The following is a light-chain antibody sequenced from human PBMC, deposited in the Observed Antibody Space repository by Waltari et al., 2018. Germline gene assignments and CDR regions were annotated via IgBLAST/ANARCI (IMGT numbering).Light chain of an antibody. CDR1: FTDVADSKY. Sequence: QSAPTQPPSASGSAGQSVTISCTGTFTDVADSKYVPWYQQYPGKAPKLIIYEVDQRPSGVPDRFSGSKSGNTASLTVSGLQPEDEAEYFCSSYAGSRKFFGGGTKLTVL. CDR2: EVD. V-gene: IGLV2-8*01. CDR3: SSYAGSRKF. J-gene: IGLJ2*01.